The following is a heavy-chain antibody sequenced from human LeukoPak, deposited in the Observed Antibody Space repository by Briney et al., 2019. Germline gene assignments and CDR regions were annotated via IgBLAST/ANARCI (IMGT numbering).Heavy chain of an antibody. Sequence: GGSLRLSCSASGFTFSNYAMSWVRQAPGKGLEWVSIISGDGDSAYSADSMKGRFTVSRDNSKNTLYLQMDTLRAEDTAVYYCAKALGAICGAGCSSRYFDCWGQGTLVTVSS. D-gene: IGHD2-15*01. V-gene: IGHV3-23*01. CDR1: GFTFSNYA. CDR2: ISGDGDSA. CDR3: AKALGAICGAGCSSRYFDC. J-gene: IGHJ4*02.